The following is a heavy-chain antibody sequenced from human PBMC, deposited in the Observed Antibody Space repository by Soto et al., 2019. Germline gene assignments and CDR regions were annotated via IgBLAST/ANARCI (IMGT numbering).Heavy chain of an antibody. D-gene: IGHD3-16*02. V-gene: IGHV1-69*13. Sequence: SVKVSCKASGGTFSSYAISWVRQAPGQGLGWMGGIIPIFGTANYAQKFQGRVTITADESTSTAYMELSSLRSEDTAVYYCAGVVMITFGGVIARTFDIWGQGTMVTVSS. CDR1: GGTFSSYA. J-gene: IGHJ3*02. CDR2: IIPIFGTA. CDR3: AGVVMITFGGVIARTFDI.